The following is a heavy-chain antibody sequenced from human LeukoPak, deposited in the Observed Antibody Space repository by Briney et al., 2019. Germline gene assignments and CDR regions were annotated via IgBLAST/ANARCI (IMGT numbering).Heavy chain of an antibody. CDR3: ARVGLRFLEWLLIFDY. J-gene: IGHJ4*02. CDR1: GFTFSSYD. D-gene: IGHD3-3*01. CDR2: IGTAGDT. Sequence: GGSLRLSCAASGFTFSSYDMHWVRQATGKGLEWVSAIGTAGDTYYPGSVKGRFTISRENAKNSLYLQMNSLRAGDTAVYYCARVGLRFLEWLLIFDYWGQGTLVIVSS. V-gene: IGHV3-13*01.